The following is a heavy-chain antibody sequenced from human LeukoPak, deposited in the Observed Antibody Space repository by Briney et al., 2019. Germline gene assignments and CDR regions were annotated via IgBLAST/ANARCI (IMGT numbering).Heavy chain of an antibody. Sequence: GGSLRLSCAASGFTVSSNYMSWVRQAPGKGLEWVSLICSGGSTYYADSVKGRFTISRDNSKNTLYFQMNSLRAEDTAVYYCARVLHGSGSDYFDYWGQGILVTVSS. CDR3: ARVLHGSGSDYFDY. J-gene: IGHJ4*02. CDR2: ICSGGST. D-gene: IGHD3-10*01. V-gene: IGHV3-53*01. CDR1: GFTVSSNY.